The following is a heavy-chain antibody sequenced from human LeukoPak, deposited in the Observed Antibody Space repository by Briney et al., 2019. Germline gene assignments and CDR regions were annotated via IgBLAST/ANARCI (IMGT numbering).Heavy chain of an antibody. Sequence: ASVKASCKASGYTLTNYYMQWVRQAPGQGLEWMGIINPSGGSTSYAQKFQGRVTMTRDMSTSTVYMELSSLRSEDTAVYYCARRSDDYDSSAYYHWGQGTLVTVSS. CDR3: ARRSDDYDSSAYYH. V-gene: IGHV1-46*01. CDR2: INPSGGST. CDR1: GYTLTNYY. J-gene: IGHJ4*02. D-gene: IGHD3-22*01.